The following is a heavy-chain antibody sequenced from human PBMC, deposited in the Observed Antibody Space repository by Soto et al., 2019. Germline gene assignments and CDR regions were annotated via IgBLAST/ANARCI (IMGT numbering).Heavy chain of an antibody. Sequence: ASVKVSCKASGYTFTSYGISWVRQAPGQGLEWMGWISAYNGNTNYAQKLQGRVTMTTDTSTSTAYMELRSLKSDDTAVYYCARLAGSSWYHYYYGMDVWGQGTTVTVSS. J-gene: IGHJ6*02. V-gene: IGHV1-18*01. D-gene: IGHD6-13*01. CDR2: ISAYNGNT. CDR1: GYTFTSYG. CDR3: ARLAGSSWYHYYYGMDV.